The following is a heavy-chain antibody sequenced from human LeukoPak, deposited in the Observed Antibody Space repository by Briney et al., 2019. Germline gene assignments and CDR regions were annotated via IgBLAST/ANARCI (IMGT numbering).Heavy chain of an antibody. CDR3: AKVPTRRVGATADDAFDI. CDR1: GGTFSNYA. Sequence: ASVKVSCKASGGTFSNYAISWVRQASGQGLEWMGGIIPIFGTAKYAQKFQGRVTITADKSTSTAYMELSSLRAEDTAVYYCAKVPTRRVGATADDAFDIRGQGTMVTVSS. J-gene: IGHJ3*02. D-gene: IGHD1-26*01. CDR2: IIPIFGTA. V-gene: IGHV1-69*06.